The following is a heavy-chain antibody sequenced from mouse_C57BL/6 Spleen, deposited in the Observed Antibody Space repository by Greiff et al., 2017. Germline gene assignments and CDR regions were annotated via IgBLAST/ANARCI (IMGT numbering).Heavy chain of an antibody. Sequence: EVKLMESGGGLVQPKGSLKLSCAASGFSFNTYAMNWVRQAPGKGLEWVARIRSKSNNYATYYADSVKDRFTISRDDSESMLYLQMNNLKTEDTAMYYCVRHQGDGYYVWFAYWGQGTLVTVSA. CDR1: GFSFNTYA. CDR3: VRHQGDGYYVWFAY. D-gene: IGHD2-3*01. V-gene: IGHV10-1*01. CDR2: IRSKSNNYAT. J-gene: IGHJ3*01.